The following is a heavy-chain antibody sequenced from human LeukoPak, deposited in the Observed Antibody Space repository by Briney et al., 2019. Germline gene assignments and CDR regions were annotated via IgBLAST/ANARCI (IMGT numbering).Heavy chain of an antibody. CDR2: ISGSGGST. D-gene: IGHD3-3*01. V-gene: IGHV3-23*01. Sequence: SGGSLRLSCAASGFTFSSYAMSWVRQAPGKGLEWVTAISGSGGSTYYADSVKGRFTISRDNSKNTLYLQMNSLRAEDTAVYYCAKGVAVWSTPAFDIWGQGTMVTVSS. CDR3: AKGVAVWSTPAFDI. CDR1: GFTFSSYA. J-gene: IGHJ3*02.